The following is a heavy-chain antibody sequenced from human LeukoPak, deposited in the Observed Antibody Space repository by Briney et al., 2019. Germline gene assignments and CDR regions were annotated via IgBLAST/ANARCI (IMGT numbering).Heavy chain of an antibody. CDR3: ARMLSRTPQGDY. Sequence: PSETLSPTCTVSGGSISSGDYYWSWIRQPPGKGLEWIGYIYYSGSTYYNPSLKSRVTISVDTSKNQFSLKLSSVTAADTAVYYCARMLSRTPQGDYWGQGTLVTVSS. CDR2: IYYSGST. D-gene: IGHD4-23*01. V-gene: IGHV4-30-4*01. J-gene: IGHJ4*02. CDR1: GGSISSGDYY.